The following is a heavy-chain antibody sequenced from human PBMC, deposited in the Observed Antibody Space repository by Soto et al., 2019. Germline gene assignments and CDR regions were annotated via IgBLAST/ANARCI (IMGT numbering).Heavy chain of an antibody. Sequence: QVQLVQSGAEVKQPGASVRVSCKASGNTHTIYFVHWLRQAPGQGLEWMGWINSVSGGTNYAPRFRGRVSMTRDTSSATAFMDLSGLRSDDTAVYYCARGGSYYAHWGQGTLVTVSS. D-gene: IGHD3-16*01. J-gene: IGHJ4*02. CDR3: ARGGSYYAH. V-gene: IGHV1-2*02. CDR2: INSVSGGT. CDR1: GNTHTIYF.